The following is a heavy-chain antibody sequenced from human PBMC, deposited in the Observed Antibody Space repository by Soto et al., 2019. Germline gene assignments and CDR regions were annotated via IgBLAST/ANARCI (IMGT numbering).Heavy chain of an antibody. CDR3: VRDGGNYHFDY. J-gene: IGHJ4*02. CDR1: GYRFTGSY. CDR2: IICSSGAT. Sequence: QVQLVQSGAEVKKPGASVKVSCKASGYRFTGSYLHWVRQAPGQGPEWMGRIICSSGATIYAQNLQGRVTLTRDTSTTTAYMELTSLTSEDTAAYFCVRDGGNYHFDYWGQGTLVTVSS. D-gene: IGHD1-26*01. V-gene: IGHV1-46*01.